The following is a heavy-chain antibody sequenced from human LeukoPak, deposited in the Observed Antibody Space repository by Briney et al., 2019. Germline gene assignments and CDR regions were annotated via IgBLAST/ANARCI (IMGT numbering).Heavy chain of an antibody. V-gene: IGHV3-30-3*01. Sequence: GGSLRLSCAASGFTFSSYAMHWVRQAPGKGLEWVAVISYDGSNKYYADSVKGRFTISRGNSKNTLYLQMNSLRVEDTAVYYCAREACPYRLCYYDSSGYSLNYYFDYWGQGTLVTVSS. J-gene: IGHJ4*02. CDR1: GFTFSSYA. CDR2: ISYDGSNK. CDR3: AREACPYRLCYYDSSGYSLNYYFDY. D-gene: IGHD3-22*01.